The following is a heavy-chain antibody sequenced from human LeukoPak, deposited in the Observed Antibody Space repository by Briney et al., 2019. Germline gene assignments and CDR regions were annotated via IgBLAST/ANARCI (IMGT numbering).Heavy chain of an antibody. Sequence: GGSLRLSCAASGFTFSSYWMSWVRQAPGKGLEWVASIKEDGSRNHYVDSVKGRFTISRDNAKNSLYLQMSSLRAEDTAVYYCARQLSGWYDADPYWGQGTLVTVSS. CDR1: GFTFSSYW. CDR3: ARQLSGWYDADPY. V-gene: IGHV3-7*05. CDR2: IKEDGSRN. D-gene: IGHD6-19*01. J-gene: IGHJ4*02.